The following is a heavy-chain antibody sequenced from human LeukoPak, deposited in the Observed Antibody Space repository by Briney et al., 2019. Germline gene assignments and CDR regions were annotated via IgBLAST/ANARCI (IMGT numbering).Heavy chain of an antibody. D-gene: IGHD3-22*01. CDR1: GYTLTELS. CDR3: ATDDSSGYYPYYFDY. J-gene: IGHJ4*02. V-gene: IGHV1-24*01. CDR2: FDPEDGET. Sequence: GASVKVSCKVSGYTLTELSMHWVRQAPGKGLEWMGGFDPEDGETIYAQKFQGRVTMTEDTSTDTAYMELSSLRSEETAVYYCATDDSSGYYPYYFDYWGQGTLVTVSS.